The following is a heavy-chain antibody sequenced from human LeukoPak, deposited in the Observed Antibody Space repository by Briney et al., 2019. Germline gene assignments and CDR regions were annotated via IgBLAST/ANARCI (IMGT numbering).Heavy chain of an antibody. CDR3: ARQRFLEWFSGFDY. CDR2: IKQDGSEK. J-gene: IGHJ4*02. CDR1: GFSISSYY. D-gene: IGHD3-3*01. V-gene: IGHV3-7*01. Sequence: PGGSLRLSCAASGFSISSYYMNWVRQAPGKGLEWVANIKQDGSEKYYVDSVKGRFTISRDNAKNSLYLQMNSLRAEDTAVYYCARQRFLEWFSGFDYWGQGTLVTVSS.